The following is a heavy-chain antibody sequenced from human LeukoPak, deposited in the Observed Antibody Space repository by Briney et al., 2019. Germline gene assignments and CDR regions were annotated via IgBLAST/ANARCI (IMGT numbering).Heavy chain of an antibody. D-gene: IGHD5-24*01. CDR3: ARGQDAYSPPQDL. Sequence: GASVKVSCKASGYSFTGFFIHWVRLTPGQGLEWMGCINHSTGVTKFPQRFQGRVTMTRDTSITTAYLELNTLTSDDTAVYYCARGQDAYSPPQDLWGQGTLVSVSS. CDR2: INHSTGVT. CDR1: GYSFTGFF. J-gene: IGHJ5*02. V-gene: IGHV1-2*02.